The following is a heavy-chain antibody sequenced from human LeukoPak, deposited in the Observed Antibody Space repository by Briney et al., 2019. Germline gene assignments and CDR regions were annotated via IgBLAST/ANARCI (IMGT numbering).Heavy chain of an antibody. CDR1: GFTFSNHG. D-gene: IGHD1-26*01. CDR3: ARNKGATKSPAFDI. V-gene: IGHV3-23*01. J-gene: IGHJ3*02. CDR2: ISASGGTT. Sequence: GGSLRLSCAASGFTFSNHGMSWVRRAPGKGLEWVSAISASGGTTYYADSVKGRFTISRDNSKNTLYLQMSSLRAEDTAVYYCARNKGATKSPAFDIWGQGTMVTVSS.